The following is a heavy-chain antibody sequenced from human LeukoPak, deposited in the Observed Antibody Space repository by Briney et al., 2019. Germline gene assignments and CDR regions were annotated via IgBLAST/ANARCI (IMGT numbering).Heavy chain of an antibody. Sequence: GGSLRLSCAASGFAFSSYWMHWVRQAPGKGLVWVSRIHSDGSTTNYADSVKGRFTISRDNAKNTLYLQMNSLRAEDTAVYYCARRAGSAESHSIDYWGQGTLVTVSS. V-gene: IGHV3-74*01. CDR3: ARRAGSAESHSIDY. D-gene: IGHD3-10*01. CDR2: IHSDGSTT. J-gene: IGHJ4*02. CDR1: GFAFSSYW.